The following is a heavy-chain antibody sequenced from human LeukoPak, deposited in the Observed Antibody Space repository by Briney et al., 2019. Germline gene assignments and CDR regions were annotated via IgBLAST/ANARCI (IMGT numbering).Heavy chain of an antibody. D-gene: IGHD6-13*01. CDR2: VSDSGTP. CDR3: ARVVVGQQKLIRRTHNYYFDL. V-gene: IGHV4-4*07. CDR1: GGSVTTAY. J-gene: IGHJ4*02. Sequence: SETLSLTCSVSGGSVTTAYWSWIRQPAGQGLEWIGRVSDSGTPRYNPSLNSPVTISVDKPKNHFPLRLSSVTAADQAVYYCARVVVGQQKLIRRTHNYYFDLWGQGILVTVSS.